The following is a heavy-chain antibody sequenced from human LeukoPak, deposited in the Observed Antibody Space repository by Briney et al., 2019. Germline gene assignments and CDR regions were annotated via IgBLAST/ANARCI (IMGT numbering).Heavy chain of an antibody. CDR2: IYYSGNT. CDR3: ARGVYWNYCFDY. CDR1: GDSISSSSYY. D-gene: IGHD1-7*01. V-gene: IGHV4-39*07. J-gene: IGHJ4*02. Sequence: PSETLSLTCTVSGDSISSSSYYWGWIRQPPGKGLEWIGSIYYSGNTYYNPFLKSRVTISVDTSKNQFSLKLSSVSAADTAVYYCARGVYWNYCFDYWGQGTLVTVSS.